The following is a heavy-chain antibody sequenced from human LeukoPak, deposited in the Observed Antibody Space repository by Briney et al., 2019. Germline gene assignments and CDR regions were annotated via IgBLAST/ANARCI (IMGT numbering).Heavy chain of an antibody. CDR1: GGTFSSYA. V-gene: IGHV1-46*01. CDR2: IYPRDGST. J-gene: IGHJ4*02. CDR3: ARDQEGFDY. Sequence: ASVKVSCKTSGGTFSSYAIHWVRQAPGQGLEWMGMIYPRDGSTSYAQKFQGRVTVTRDTSTSTVHMELSGLRSEDTAVYYCARDQEGFDYWGQGTLVTVSS.